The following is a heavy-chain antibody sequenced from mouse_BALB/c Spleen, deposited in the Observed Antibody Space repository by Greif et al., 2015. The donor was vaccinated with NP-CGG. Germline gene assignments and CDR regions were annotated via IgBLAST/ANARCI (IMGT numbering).Heavy chain of an antibody. V-gene: IGHV3-8*02. CDR3: ARYYYGSRAYAMDY. CDR2: ISYSGST. Sequence: EVKLMESGPSIVKPSQTLSLTCSVTGDSITSGYWNWIRKFPGNKLEYMGYISYSGSTYYNPSLKSRISITRDTSKNQYYLQLNSVTTEDTATYYCARYYYGSRAYAMDYWGQGTSVTVSS. D-gene: IGHD1-1*01. CDR1: GDSITSGY. J-gene: IGHJ4*01.